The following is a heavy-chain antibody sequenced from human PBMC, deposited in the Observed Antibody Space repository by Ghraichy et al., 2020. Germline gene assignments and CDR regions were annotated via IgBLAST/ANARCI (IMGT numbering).Heavy chain of an antibody. CDR2: ITSSGRTI. CDR1: GFTFSSYS. Sequence: GGSLRLSCVGSGFTFSSYSMNWVRQSPGKGLEWVSYITSSGRTIFYADSVKGRFTISRDNAQNSLYLQMNSLRDEDTAVYYCARGSRVVRFYYYDGMDVWGPGTPVSVS. D-gene: IGHD4-23*01. J-gene: IGHJ6*02. CDR3: ARGSRVVRFYYYDGMDV. V-gene: IGHV3-48*02.